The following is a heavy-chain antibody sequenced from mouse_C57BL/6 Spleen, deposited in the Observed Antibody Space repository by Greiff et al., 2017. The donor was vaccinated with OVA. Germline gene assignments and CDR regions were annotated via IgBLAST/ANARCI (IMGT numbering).Heavy chain of an antibody. J-gene: IGHJ4*01. CDR3: TRDHGYGAMDY. CDR2: ISSGGDYI. Sequence: EVKLMESGEGLVKPGGSLKLSCAASGFTFSSYAMSWVRQTPEKRLEWVAYISSGGDYIYYADTVKGRFTISRDNARNTLYLQMSSLKSEDTAMYYCTRDHGYGAMDYWGQGTSVTVSS. CDR1: GFTFSSYA. D-gene: IGHD2-14*01. V-gene: IGHV5-9-1*02.